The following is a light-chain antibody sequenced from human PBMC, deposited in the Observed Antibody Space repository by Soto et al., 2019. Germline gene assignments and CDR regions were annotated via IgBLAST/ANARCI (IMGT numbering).Light chain of an antibody. CDR1: QSVENN. V-gene: IGKV3-11*01. J-gene: IGKJ4*01. CDR2: EAS. CDR3: QQHANWPLT. Sequence: IVLTQSPGTLSLSPGERATLSCRASQSVENNLAWYQQNPGQSPGLLIYEASTRATGIPARFSGGGSGTDFTLTISSLEPEDFAVYYCQQHANWPLTSGGGTKADI.